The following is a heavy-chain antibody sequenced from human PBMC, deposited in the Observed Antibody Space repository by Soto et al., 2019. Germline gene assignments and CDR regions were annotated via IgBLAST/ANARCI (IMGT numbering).Heavy chain of an antibody. J-gene: IGHJ6*02. D-gene: IGHD6-6*01. CDR2: IIPIFGTA. CDR1: GGTFSSYA. Sequence: QVQLVQSGAEVKKPGSSVKVSCKASGGTFSSYAISWVRQAHGQGLEWMGGIIPIFGTANYAQKFQGRVTITADEATSTAYIELSSLRSEDKAVYYGAAVDSSSSYYYYYYGMDVWGQGTTVTVSS. CDR3: AAVDSSSSYYYYYYGMDV. V-gene: IGHV1-69*12.